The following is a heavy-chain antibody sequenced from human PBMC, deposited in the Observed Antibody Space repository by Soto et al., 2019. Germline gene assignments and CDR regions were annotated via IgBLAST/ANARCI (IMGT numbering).Heavy chain of an antibody. D-gene: IGHD6-19*01. V-gene: IGHV3-15*07. CDR2: IKSTSDGGAT. CDR1: GFTLSNTW. J-gene: IGHJ4*02. CDR3: ARQIPHSSGFDF. Sequence: EVQLLESGGGLLNPGGSLRLSCAASGFTLSNTWMTWVRQAPGKGLEWVGRIKSTSDGGATDYAAPVKGTFTISRDDSKNTLYLQMNSLKTEDTAVYYCARQIPHSSGFDFWGQGTLVTVSS.